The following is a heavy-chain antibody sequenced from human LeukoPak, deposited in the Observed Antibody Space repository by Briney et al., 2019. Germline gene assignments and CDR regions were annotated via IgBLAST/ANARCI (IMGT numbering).Heavy chain of an antibody. J-gene: IGHJ4*02. CDR2: FDPEDGET. CDR1: GFTFTDYY. D-gene: IGHD5-12*01. CDR3: ATAISLRIPGRGGTFDY. Sequence: GASVKVSCPASGFTFTDYYMHWVRQAPGKGLEWMGGFDPEDGETIYAQKFQGRVTMTEDTSTDTAYMELSSLRSEDTAMYYCATAISLRIPGRGGTFDYWGQGTLVTVTS. V-gene: IGHV1-24*01.